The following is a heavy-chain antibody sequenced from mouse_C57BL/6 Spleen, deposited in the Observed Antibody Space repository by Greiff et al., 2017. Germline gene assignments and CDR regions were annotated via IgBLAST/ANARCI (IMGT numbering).Heavy chain of an antibody. CDR3: ARTTVVARDY. J-gene: IGHJ2*01. V-gene: IGHV1-81*01. CDR1: GYTFTSYG. D-gene: IGHD1-1*01. CDR2: FYPRSGNT. Sequence: QVQLQQSGAELARPGASVKLSCKASGYTFTSYGISWVKQRNGQGLEWIGEFYPRSGNTYYNEKFKGKATLTADNSSSTAYMELRSVTSEVSAVDCCARTTVVARDYWGQGTTLTVSS.